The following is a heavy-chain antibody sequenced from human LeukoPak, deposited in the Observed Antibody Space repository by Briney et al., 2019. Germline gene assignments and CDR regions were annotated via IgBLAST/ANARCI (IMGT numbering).Heavy chain of an antibody. J-gene: IGHJ4*02. CDR2: ISISSNTI. V-gene: IGHV3-48*02. Sequence: GGSLRLSCAASGGTFSDQIMNWVRQAPGKGLEWVSYISISSNTIYYADSVKGRFTISRDNAKNSLYLQMNSLRDEDTAVYFCASGDYYFDNWGQGTLVTVSS. D-gene: IGHD3-3*01. CDR1: GGTFSDQI. CDR3: ASGDYYFDN.